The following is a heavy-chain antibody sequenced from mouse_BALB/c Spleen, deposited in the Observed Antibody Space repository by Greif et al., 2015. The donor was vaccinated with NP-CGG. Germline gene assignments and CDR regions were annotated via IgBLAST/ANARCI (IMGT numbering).Heavy chain of an antibody. CDR3: ARDQGLRGN. Sequence: EVKLMESGGGLVKPGGSLKLSCAASGFTFSDYYMYWVRQTPEKRLEWVATISDGGSYTYYPDSVKGRFTISRDNAKNNLYLQMSSLKSEDTAMYYCARDQGLRGNWGQGTLVTVSA. D-gene: IGHD2-4*01. CDR1: GFTFSDYY. J-gene: IGHJ3*01. V-gene: IGHV5-4*02. CDR2: ISDGGSYT.